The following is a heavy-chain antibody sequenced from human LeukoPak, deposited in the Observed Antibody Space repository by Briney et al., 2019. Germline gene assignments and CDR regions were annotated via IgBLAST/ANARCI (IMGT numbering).Heavy chain of an antibody. V-gene: IGHV1-2*02. CDR2: INPNSGGT. J-gene: IGHJ4*02. CDR1: GYTFTGYY. Sequence: ASVKVSSKASGYTFTGYYMHWVRQAPGQGLEWMGWINPNSGGTNYAQKFQGRVTMTRDTSISTAYMELSRLRSDDTAVYYCARDATIAADQFDYWGQGTLVTVSS. D-gene: IGHD6-13*01. CDR3: ARDATIAADQFDY.